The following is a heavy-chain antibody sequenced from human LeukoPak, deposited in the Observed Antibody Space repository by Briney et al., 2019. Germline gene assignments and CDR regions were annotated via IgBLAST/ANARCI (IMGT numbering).Heavy chain of an antibody. CDR3: ARAGPRRDGNNLDY. V-gene: IGHV4-59*02. D-gene: IGHD5-24*01. CDR1: AGSVSNYY. CDR2: IHSSGTT. Sequence: SETLSLTCTVSAGSVSNYYWSWIRQPPGKGLEWIGFIHSSGTTYYNPSLKSRATISIDTSENQFSLKLSSVTAADTAVYYCARAGPRRDGNNLDYWGQGTLVTVSS. J-gene: IGHJ4*02.